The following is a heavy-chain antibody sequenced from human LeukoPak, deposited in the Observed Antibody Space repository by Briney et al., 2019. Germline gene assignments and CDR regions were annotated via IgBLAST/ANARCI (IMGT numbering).Heavy chain of an antibody. Sequence: SETLSLTCTVSGGPISSYYWSWIRQPPGKGLEWIGYIYYSGSTNYNPSLKSRVTISVDTSKNQFSLKLSSVTAADTAVYYCAKIKDYYYYMDVWGKGTTVTVSS. D-gene: IGHD3-16*01. CDR3: AKIKDYYYYMDV. CDR1: GGPISSYY. J-gene: IGHJ6*03. CDR2: IYYSGST. V-gene: IGHV4-59*01.